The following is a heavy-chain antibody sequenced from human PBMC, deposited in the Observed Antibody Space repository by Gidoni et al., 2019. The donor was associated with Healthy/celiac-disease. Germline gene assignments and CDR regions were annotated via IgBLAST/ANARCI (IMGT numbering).Heavy chain of an antibody. J-gene: IGHJ6*02. CDR3: AKGIGYYGSGSYKMVYYYYGMDV. CDR1: GFTFSSYA. Sequence: EVQLLESGGGLVQPGGSLRLSCAASGFTFSSYAMSWVRQAPGKGLEWVSAISGSGGSTYYADSVKGRFTIPRDNSKNTLYLQMNSLRAEDTAVYYCAKGIGYYGSGSYKMVYYYYGMDVWGQGTTVTVSS. D-gene: IGHD3-10*01. CDR2: ISGSGGST. V-gene: IGHV3-23*01.